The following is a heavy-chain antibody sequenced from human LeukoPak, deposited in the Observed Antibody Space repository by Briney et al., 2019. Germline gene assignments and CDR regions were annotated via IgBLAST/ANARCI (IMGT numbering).Heavy chain of an antibody. CDR2: IYYSGST. CDR3: ARVEGSPAAPSDY. D-gene: IGHD2-2*01. J-gene: IGHJ4*02. Sequence: SETLSLTCTVSGGSISSSSYYWGWIRQPPGKGLEWIGSIYYSGSTYYNPSLKSRVTISVDTSKNQFSLKLSSVTAADTAVYYCARVEGSPAAPSDYWGQGTLVTVSS. CDR1: GGSISSSSYY. V-gene: IGHV4-39*07.